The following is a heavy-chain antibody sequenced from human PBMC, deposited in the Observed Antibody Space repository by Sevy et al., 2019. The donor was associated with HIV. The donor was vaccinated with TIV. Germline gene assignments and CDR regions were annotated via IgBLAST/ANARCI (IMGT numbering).Heavy chain of an antibody. D-gene: IGHD2-8*01. Sequence: GGSLRLSCAASGFTFSKYSMSWVRQPPGKGLEWVSTLSFVCGEINYADSVKGLFTSTRDNSKSSVYLQMNNLRREDTAVYYCAREGCTKPHDYWGQGTLVTVSS. CDR2: LSFVCGEI. V-gene: IGHV3-23*01. J-gene: IGHJ4*02. CDR3: AREGCTKPHDY. CDR1: GFTFSKYS.